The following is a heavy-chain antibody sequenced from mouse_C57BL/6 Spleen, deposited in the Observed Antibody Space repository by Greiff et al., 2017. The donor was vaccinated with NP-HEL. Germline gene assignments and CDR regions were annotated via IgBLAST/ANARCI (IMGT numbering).Heavy chain of an antibody. CDR3: ARAGIYYGNYRWYFDV. CDR2: IDPSDSYT. V-gene: IGHV1-50*01. Sequence: QVQLKQPGAELVKPGASVKLSCKASGYTFTSYWMQWVKQRPGQGLEWIGEIDPSDSYTNYNQKFKGKATLTVDTSSSTAYMQLSSLTSEDSAVYYCARAGIYYGNYRWYFDVWGTGTTVTVSS. D-gene: IGHD2-1*01. J-gene: IGHJ1*03. CDR1: GYTFTSYW.